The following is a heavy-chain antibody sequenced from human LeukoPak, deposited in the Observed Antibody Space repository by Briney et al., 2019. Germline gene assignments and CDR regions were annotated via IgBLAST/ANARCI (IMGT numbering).Heavy chain of an antibody. CDR1: GGSMSSYY. CDR2: IYYSGST. Sequence: SETLSLTCTVSGGSMSSYYWSWIRQPPGKGLERIRYIYYSGSTNYNPSLKSRVTISVDTSKNQFSLKLSSVTAADTAVYYCARVGAGSSGWLFFDYWGQGTLVTVSS. D-gene: IGHD6-19*01. J-gene: IGHJ4*02. CDR3: ARVGAGSSGWLFFDY. V-gene: IGHV4-59*01.